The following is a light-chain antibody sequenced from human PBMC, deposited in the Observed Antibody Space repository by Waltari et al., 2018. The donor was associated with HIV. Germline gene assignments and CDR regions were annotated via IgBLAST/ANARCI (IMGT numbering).Light chain of an antibody. J-gene: IGLJ3*02. CDR3: CSFAGSLTWV. V-gene: IGLV2-23*01. CDR2: DGT. CDR1: RSDVGGYNH. Sequence: QSALNQPASVSGSPGQSITISCTGTRSDVGGYNHVSWYQQHPGKAPKRMISDGTWRPSVVSHRRSGANSGNTASLSISCLQPEDEADYYFCSFAGSLTWVFGGGTNLTVL.